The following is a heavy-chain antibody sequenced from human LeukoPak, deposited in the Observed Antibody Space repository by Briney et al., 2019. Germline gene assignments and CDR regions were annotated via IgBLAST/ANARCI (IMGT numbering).Heavy chain of an antibody. CDR2: IYYSGST. D-gene: IGHD3-22*01. CDR3: ARDSETYYYDSSGYPSIAFDI. J-gene: IGHJ3*02. V-gene: IGHV4-59*01. Sequence: SETLSLTCAVYGGSFSGYYWSWIRQPPGKGLEWIGYIYYSGSTNYNPSLKSRVTISVDTSRNQFSLKLSSVTAADTAVYYCARDSETYYYDSSGYPSIAFDIWGQGTMVTVSS. CDR1: GGSFSGYY.